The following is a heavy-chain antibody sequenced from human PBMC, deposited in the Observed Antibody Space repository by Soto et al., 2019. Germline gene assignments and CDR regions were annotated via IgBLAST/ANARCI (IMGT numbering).Heavy chain of an antibody. V-gene: IGHV3-9*01. CDR3: AKDRLASSRGRFDV. CDR1: EFSFDDYA. J-gene: IGHJ4*02. Sequence: EVKLVESGGGWVQPGRSLRLSCAASEFSFDDYAMHWVRQLPGKGLEWVAGIGWRSFTLGYANSVKGRFTISRDNAQNFLYLQMDDLRAEDSALYFCAKDRLASSRGRFDVWGQGTLVTVSS. D-gene: IGHD2-21*01. CDR2: IGWRSFTL.